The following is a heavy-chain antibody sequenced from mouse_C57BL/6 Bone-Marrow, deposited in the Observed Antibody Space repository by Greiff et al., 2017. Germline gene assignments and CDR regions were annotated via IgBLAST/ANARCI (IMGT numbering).Heavy chain of an antibody. D-gene: IGHD2-3*01. Sequence: VQLQQPGAELVRPGTSVKLSCKASGYTFPSYWMHWVKQRPGQGLEWIGVIDPSDSYTNYNQKFKGKATLPVDTSSSTAYMQLSSLTSEDSAVYYCARDGYYDYFDYWGQGTTLTVSS. J-gene: IGHJ2*01. CDR2: IDPSDSYT. CDR3: ARDGYYDYFDY. CDR1: GYTFPSYW. V-gene: IGHV1-59*01.